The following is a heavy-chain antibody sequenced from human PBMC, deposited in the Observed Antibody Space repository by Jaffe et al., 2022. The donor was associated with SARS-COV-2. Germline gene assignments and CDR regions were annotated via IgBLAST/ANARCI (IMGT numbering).Heavy chain of an antibody. CDR3: ARGGIAAAGTEIWDPTNYYYYGMDV. Sequence: QVQLVESGGGVVQPGRSLRLSCAASGFTFSSYGMHWVRQAPGKGLEWVAVIWYDGSNKYYADSVKGRFTISRDNSKNTLYLQMNSLRAEDTAVYYCARGGIAAAGTEIWDPTNYYYYGMDVWGQGTTVTVSS. D-gene: IGHD6-13*01. V-gene: IGHV3-33*01. CDR1: GFTFSSYG. CDR2: IWYDGSNK. J-gene: IGHJ6*02.